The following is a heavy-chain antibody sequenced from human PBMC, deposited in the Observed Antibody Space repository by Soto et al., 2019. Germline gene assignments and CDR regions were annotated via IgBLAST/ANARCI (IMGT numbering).Heavy chain of an antibody. D-gene: IGHD1-26*01. J-gene: IGHJ4*02. Sequence: EVQLLESGGGLVQPGGSLRLSCAASGFTFSSYAMRWVRQAPGKGLEWVSAISGSGGSTYYTDSVKGRFTISRDNSKNTLYLQMNSLRAEDTAVYSCARRGSGSYYAYWGQGTLVTVSS. CDR3: ARRGSGSYYAY. CDR1: GFTFSSYA. CDR2: ISGSGGST. V-gene: IGHV3-23*01.